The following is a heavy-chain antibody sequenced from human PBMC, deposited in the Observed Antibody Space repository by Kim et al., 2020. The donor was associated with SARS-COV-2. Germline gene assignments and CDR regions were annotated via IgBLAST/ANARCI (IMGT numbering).Heavy chain of an antibody. V-gene: IGHV3-72*01. J-gene: IGHJ6*02. Sequence: GGSLRLSCAASGFTFSDHYLGWVRQAPGKGLEWVGRIRTKVNTYNTEYAASVKGRFTISRDNSKSSLYLQMNSVKTGDTALYYCARELAGGWAGMDVWGQGTTVTVSS. CDR2: IRTKVNTYNT. D-gene: IGHD1-26*01. CDR1: GFTFSDHY. CDR3: ARELAGGWAGMDV.